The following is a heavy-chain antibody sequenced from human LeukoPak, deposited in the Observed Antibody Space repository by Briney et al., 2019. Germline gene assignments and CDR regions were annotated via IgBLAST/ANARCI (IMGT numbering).Heavy chain of an antibody. Sequence: GGSLTLSCAASGFTFTSQALSWVRQAPGKGLEWVSSLTGSAGNIHYADSVKGRFTLSRDTSKESMYLQMNSLRADDKAIYSCGAGGGNTITPWGQGSL. D-gene: IGHD1/OR15-1a*01. V-gene: IGHV3-23*01. J-gene: IGHJ5*02. CDR3: GAGGGNTITP. CDR2: LTGSAGNI. CDR1: GFTFTSQA.